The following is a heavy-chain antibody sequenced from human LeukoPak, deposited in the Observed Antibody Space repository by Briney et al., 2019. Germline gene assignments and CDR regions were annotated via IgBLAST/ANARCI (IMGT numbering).Heavy chain of an antibody. Sequence: ASVKVSCKVSGYTLTELSMHWVRQAPGKGLEWMGGFDPEDGETIYAQKFQGRVTMTEDTSTDTAYMELSSMRSEDTAVYYCATGKYCSGGSCYENYYYYMDVWGQGTMVTVSS. CDR1: GYTLTELS. CDR2: FDPEDGET. J-gene: IGHJ6*03. V-gene: IGHV1-24*01. CDR3: ATGKYCSGGSCYENYYYYMDV. D-gene: IGHD2-15*01.